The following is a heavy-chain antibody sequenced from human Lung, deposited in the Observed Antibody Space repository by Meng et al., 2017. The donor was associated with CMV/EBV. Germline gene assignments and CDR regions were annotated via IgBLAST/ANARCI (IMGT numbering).Heavy chain of an antibody. J-gene: IGHJ4*02. Sequence: SCTGSGFTFRNCAMSWVRQAPGKGLEFVSSISGGGDNTYYTDSVKGRFIISRDNSKNTLYLQMDSLRAEDTALYYCAKGENYFDSSGLEYGGQGSXVTVSS. D-gene: IGHD3-22*01. CDR1: GFTFRNCA. CDR2: ISGGGDNT. V-gene: IGHV3-23*01. CDR3: AKGENYFDSSGLEY.